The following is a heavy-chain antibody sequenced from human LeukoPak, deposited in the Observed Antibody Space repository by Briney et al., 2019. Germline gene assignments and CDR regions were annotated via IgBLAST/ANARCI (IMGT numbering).Heavy chain of an antibody. CDR3: AVRYGGYEGGDY. CDR2: IIPIFGTA. CDR1: GGTFSSYA. V-gene: IGHV1-69*05. D-gene: IGHD5-12*01. J-gene: IGHJ4*02. Sequence: ASVKVSCKASGGTFSSYAISWVRQAPGQGLEWMGRIIPIFGTANYAQKFQGRVTITTDESTSTAYMELSRLRPADTAVYYCAVRYGGYEGGDYWGQGTLVTVSS.